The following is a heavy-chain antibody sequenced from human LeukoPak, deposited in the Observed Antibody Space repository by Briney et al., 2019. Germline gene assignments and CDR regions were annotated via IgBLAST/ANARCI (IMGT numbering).Heavy chain of an antibody. Sequence: PGRSLRLSCETSGFTFGSYAMHWVRQAPGKGPEWVAVVSYDGSNKYYADSVKDRFTISRDNSKNTLYLQIHSLRAEDTAVYYCAKFWGSVAGTEDEYWGQGALVTVSS. D-gene: IGHD6-19*01. V-gene: IGHV3-30*18. CDR2: VSYDGSNK. J-gene: IGHJ4*02. CDR3: AKFWGSVAGTEDEY. CDR1: GFTFGSYA.